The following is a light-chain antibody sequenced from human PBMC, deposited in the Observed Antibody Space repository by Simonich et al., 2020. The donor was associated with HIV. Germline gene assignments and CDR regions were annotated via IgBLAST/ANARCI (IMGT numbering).Light chain of an antibody. CDR3: QSADNSGTYGI. Sequence: SYELTQPPSVSMSPGQTARITCSGGALPKQYAYWYQLKPGQAPVLEIYHDSERPSGIPERFSGAHSGTTVTLTISGDQAEDEADYYCQSADNSGTYGIFGGGTKLTVL. V-gene: IGLV3-25*03. J-gene: IGLJ2*01. CDR2: HDS. CDR1: ALPKQY.